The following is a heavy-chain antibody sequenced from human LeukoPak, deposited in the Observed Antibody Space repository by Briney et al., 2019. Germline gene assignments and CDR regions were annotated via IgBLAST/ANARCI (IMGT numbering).Heavy chain of an antibody. Sequence: GGSLRLSCAASGFTFSSYWMTWVRQAPGKGLEWVANIKQDGSKKYYVDSVKGRFTISRDNAKNSLYLQMDSLRAEDTAVYYCVRDTSNYYGSGTYPWAYWGQGTLVTVSS. V-gene: IGHV3-7*04. D-gene: IGHD3-10*01. CDR1: GFTFSSYW. J-gene: IGHJ4*02. CDR2: IKQDGSKK. CDR3: VRDTSNYYGSGTYPWAY.